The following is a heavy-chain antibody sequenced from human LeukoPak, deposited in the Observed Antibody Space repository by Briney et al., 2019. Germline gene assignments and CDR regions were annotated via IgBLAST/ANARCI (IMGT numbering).Heavy chain of an antibody. CDR2: IWYDGTNQ. CDR3: AREVSQPYYFDS. Sequence: GRSLRLSCTASGFTFSRYGMHWVRQAPGKGLEWVALIWYDGTNQYYADSVKGRFTISRDNSKNTLYLQMNSLRAEDTALYYCAREVSQPYYFDSWGQGTLVTVSS. D-gene: IGHD2-2*01. CDR1: GFTFSRYG. V-gene: IGHV3-33*01. J-gene: IGHJ4*02.